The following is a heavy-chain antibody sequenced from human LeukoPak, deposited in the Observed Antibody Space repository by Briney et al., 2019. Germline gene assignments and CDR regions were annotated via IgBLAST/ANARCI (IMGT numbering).Heavy chain of an antibody. CDR3: ARDSDTCTGCAFDM. D-gene: IGHD1-26*01. CDR2: LNQYESEK. Sequence: GGSLTLSCGVSGFSFKLYYMSWVRQAPGKGLEWVANLNQYESEKNYVDSVRGRFTISGDNAKNSLYLQMNSLRVEDTALYYCARDSDTCTGCAFDMWGQGTMVTVSS. CDR1: GFSFKLYY. V-gene: IGHV3-7*01. J-gene: IGHJ3*02.